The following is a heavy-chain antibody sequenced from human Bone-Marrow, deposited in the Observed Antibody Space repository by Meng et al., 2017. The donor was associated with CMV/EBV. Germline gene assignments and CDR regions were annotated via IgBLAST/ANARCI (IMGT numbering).Heavy chain of an antibody. CDR3: ARDIGNYFDS. D-gene: IGHD1-26*01. CDR1: GGYSSNNNW. CDR2: IYHSGTT. V-gene: IGHV4-4*02. Sequence: LTCAVAGGYSSNNNWWTWGRQPPGKGLEWIGEIYHSGTTNYNPSLKSRVSISVDKSKNQFSLRLTSVTAADTAVYYCARDIGNYFDSWGQGALVTVSS. J-gene: IGHJ4*02.